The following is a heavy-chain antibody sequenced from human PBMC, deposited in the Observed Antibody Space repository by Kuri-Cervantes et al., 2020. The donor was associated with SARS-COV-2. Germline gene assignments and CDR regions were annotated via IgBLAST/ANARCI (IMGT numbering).Heavy chain of an antibody. CDR3: ARHSNWGSGEYYYYIDV. CDR1: GGSFSGYY. D-gene: IGHD7-27*01. CDR2: IYYSGST. Sequence: SQTLSLTCAVYGGSFSGYYWSWIRQPPGKGLEWIGSIYYSGSTSYNPSLKSRVTISVDTSKNQFSLKLSSVTAADTAVYYCARHSNWGSGEYYYYIDVWGKGTTVTVSS. J-gene: IGHJ6*03. V-gene: IGHV4-34*01.